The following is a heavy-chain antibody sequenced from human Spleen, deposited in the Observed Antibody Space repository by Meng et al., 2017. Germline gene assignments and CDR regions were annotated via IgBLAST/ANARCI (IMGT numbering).Heavy chain of an antibody. Sequence: QVQLPQWGAGLLRPSETLSLTCAVYGGSFSGYYWSWIRQPPGKGLEWIGEINHSGSTNYNPSLKSRVTISVDTSKNQFSLKLSSVTAADTAVYYCARARQTAMVVDYWGQGTLVTVSS. D-gene: IGHD5-18*01. CDR2: INHSGST. CDR3: ARARQTAMVVDY. J-gene: IGHJ4*02. V-gene: IGHV4-34*01. CDR1: GGSFSGYY.